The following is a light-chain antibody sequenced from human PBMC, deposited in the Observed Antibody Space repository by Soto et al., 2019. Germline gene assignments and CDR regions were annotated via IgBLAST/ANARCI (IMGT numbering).Light chain of an antibody. Sequence: QSVLTQTPSVSGAPGQRVTISCTGSSSDIGAGYDVHWYQQLPGTAPKLLIYGNNHRPSGVPDRFSGSKSGTSASLAITGLQAEDEAYYYCSSYTSSSTLIFGGGTKVTV. J-gene: IGLJ2*01. CDR3: SSYTSSSTLI. CDR1: SSDIGAGYD. V-gene: IGLV1-40*01. CDR2: GNN.